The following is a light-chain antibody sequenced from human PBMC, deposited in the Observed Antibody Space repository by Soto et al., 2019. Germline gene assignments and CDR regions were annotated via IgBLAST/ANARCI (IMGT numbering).Light chain of an antibody. V-gene: IGKV4-1*01. Sequence: DIVMTQSPDSLAVSLGERATINCKSSQSVLYSSNNKNYLAWYQQKPGQPPKLLIYWASTRESGVPDRFSGSGSGTDFTLTISSLEPEDFAVYYCQQRSNWPPTFGQGTKVEIK. CDR3: QQRSNWPPT. CDR2: WAS. CDR1: QSVLYSSNNKNY. J-gene: IGKJ1*01.